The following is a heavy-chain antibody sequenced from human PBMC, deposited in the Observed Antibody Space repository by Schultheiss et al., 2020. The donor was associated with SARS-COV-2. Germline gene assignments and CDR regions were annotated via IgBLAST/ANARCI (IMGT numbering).Heavy chain of an antibody. V-gene: IGHV3-23*01. CDR1: GFTFSSYA. D-gene: IGHD3-16*01. Sequence: GESLKISCAASGFTFSSYAMSWVRQAPGKGLEWVSAISGSGGSTYYADSVKGRFTISRDNSKNTLYLQMNSLRRDDTAVYYCARSRQLVLGRFDYWGQGTLVTVSS. CDR2: ISGSGGST. J-gene: IGHJ4*02. CDR3: ARSRQLVLGRFDY.